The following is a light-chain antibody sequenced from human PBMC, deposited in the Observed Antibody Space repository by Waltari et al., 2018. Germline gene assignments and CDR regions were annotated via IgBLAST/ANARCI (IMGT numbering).Light chain of an antibody. CDR3: QQYYSVPRT. CDR1: QSVLSSSNNRNY. CDR2: CAS. Sequence: DIVMTQSPDSLAVSLGERATINCKSSQSVLSSSNNRNYLAWYQQKPGQPPKLLIYCASTRESGVPDRFSGGGSGTDFTITISSLQAEDVAVYYCQQYYSVPRTFGQGTKVEIK. V-gene: IGKV4-1*01. J-gene: IGKJ1*01.